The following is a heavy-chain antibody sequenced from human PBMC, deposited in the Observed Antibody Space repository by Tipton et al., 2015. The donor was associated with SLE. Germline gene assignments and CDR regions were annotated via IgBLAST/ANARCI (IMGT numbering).Heavy chain of an antibody. J-gene: IGHJ3*02. V-gene: IGHV4-4*08. Sequence: TLSLTCTVSGGSISSYYWSWIRQPPGKGLEWIGYIYTSGSTNYNPSLKSRVTMSVDTSKNQFSLKLSSVTAADTAVYYCARDPDSSAFDIWGQGTMVTVSS. CDR3: ARDPDSSAFDI. D-gene: IGHD2-15*01. CDR2: IYTSGST. CDR1: GGSISSYY.